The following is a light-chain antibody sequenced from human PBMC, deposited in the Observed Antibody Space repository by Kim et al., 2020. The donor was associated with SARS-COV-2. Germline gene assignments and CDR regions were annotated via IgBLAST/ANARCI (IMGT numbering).Light chain of an antibody. CDR2: AAS. Sequence: ATVGDRVTLSCRASQGLSSYLAWYQQKPGTAPRLLIYAASSLQSGVPSRFSGSGFGTDFNLTISSLQPEDFASYFCQQANKLPLTFGGGTKVDIK. V-gene: IGKV1-12*01. J-gene: IGKJ4*01. CDR3: QQANKLPLT. CDR1: QGLSSY.